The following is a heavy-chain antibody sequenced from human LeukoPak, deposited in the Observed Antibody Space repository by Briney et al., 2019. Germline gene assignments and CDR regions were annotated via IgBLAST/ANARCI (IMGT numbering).Heavy chain of an antibody. Sequence: GGSLRLSCAASGFTFSNYGMGWVRQTPGKGLEWLSRVSGSGANTYYADSVKGRFTISRDNSRDRIYLQMNSLRAEDTAVYYCARDQYQPADYWGQGTLVTVSS. CDR3: ARDQYQPADY. CDR2: VSGSGANT. J-gene: IGHJ4*02. V-gene: IGHV3-23*01. CDR1: GFTFSNYG. D-gene: IGHD2-2*01.